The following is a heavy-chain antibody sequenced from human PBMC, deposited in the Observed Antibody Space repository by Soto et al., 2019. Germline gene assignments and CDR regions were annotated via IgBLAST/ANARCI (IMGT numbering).Heavy chain of an antibody. V-gene: IGHV3-7*01. CDR2: IKQDGSEK. CDR1: GFTFSSYW. CDR3: ARGPDSVVVVAATDWYFDL. Sequence: GGSLRLSCAASGFTFSSYWMSWVRLAPGKGLEWVANIKQDGSEKYYVDSVKGRFTISRDNAKNSLYLQMNRLRAEDTAVYYCARGPDSVVVVAATDWYFDLWGRGTLVTVSS. D-gene: IGHD2-15*01. J-gene: IGHJ2*01.